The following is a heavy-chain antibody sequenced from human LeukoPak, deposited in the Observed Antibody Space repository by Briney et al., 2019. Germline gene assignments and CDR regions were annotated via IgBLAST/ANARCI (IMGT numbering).Heavy chain of an antibody. CDR3: ARQISDYYYYYIDV. J-gene: IGHJ6*03. CDR2: IYYSGTT. CDR1: AGSISSSHYY. D-gene: IGHD3-10*01. V-gene: IGHV4-39*01. Sequence: SEPMSLTCTVSAGSISSSHYYSGWIRQPPGKGLEWIGTIYYSGTTYYNPSLESRVTISEDTSKNQFSLTLKSVTAADTAVYYCARQISDYYYYYIDVWGKGTTVTVSS.